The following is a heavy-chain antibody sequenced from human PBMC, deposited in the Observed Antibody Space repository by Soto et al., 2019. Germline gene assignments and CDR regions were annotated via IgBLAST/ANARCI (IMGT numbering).Heavy chain of an antibody. CDR3: AKDSSSWYGNYYYGMDV. Sequence: GGSLRLSCAASGFTFSSYGMHWVRQAPGKGLEWVAVISYDGSNKYYADSVKGRFTISRDNSKNTLYLQMNSLRAEDTAVYYCAKDSSSWYGNYYYGMDVWGQGTTVTVSS. D-gene: IGHD6-13*01. CDR1: GFTFSSYG. CDR2: ISYDGSNK. V-gene: IGHV3-30*18. J-gene: IGHJ6*02.